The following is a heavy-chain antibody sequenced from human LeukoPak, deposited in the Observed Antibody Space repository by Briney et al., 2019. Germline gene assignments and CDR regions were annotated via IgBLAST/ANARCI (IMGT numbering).Heavy chain of an antibody. J-gene: IGHJ6*02. D-gene: IGHD6-19*01. CDR1: GFTFSSYA. CDR3: AKEGLAYYYYGMDV. Sequence: GGSLRLSCAASGFTFSSYAMSWVRQAPGKGLEWVSAISGSGGSTYYADSVKDRFTISRDNSKNTLYLQMNSLRAEDTAVYYCAKEGLAYYYYGMDVWGQGTTVTVSS. V-gene: IGHV3-23*01. CDR2: ISGSGGST.